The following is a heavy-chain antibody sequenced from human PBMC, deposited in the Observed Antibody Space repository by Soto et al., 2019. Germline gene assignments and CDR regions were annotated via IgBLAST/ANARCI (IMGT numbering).Heavy chain of an antibody. CDR2: INAGNGNT. J-gene: IGHJ4*02. D-gene: IGHD4-17*01. CDR3: AGERNDYGDPFDY. V-gene: IGHV1-3*01. Sequence: RYEQQPPGQRLEWMGWINAGNGNTKYSQKFQGRVTITRDTSASTAYMELSSLRSEDTAVYYCAGERNDYGDPFDYWGQGTLVTVSS.